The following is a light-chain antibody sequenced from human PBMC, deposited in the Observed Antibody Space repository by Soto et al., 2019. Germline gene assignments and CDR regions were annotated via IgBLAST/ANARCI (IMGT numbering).Light chain of an antibody. CDR3: AAWDDSLNGSVV. CDR2: SNN. Sequence: QAVVTQPPSASGTPGQRVTISCSGSSSNIGSNTVNWYQQLPGTAPKLLIYSNNQRPSGVPDRFSGSKSGTSASLASSGLQSEDEADYYCAAWDDSLNGSVVFGGGTKVTVL. V-gene: IGLV1-44*01. CDR1: SSNIGSNT. J-gene: IGLJ2*01.